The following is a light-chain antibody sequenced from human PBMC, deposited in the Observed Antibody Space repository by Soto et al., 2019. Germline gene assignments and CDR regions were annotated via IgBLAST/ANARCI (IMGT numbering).Light chain of an antibody. V-gene: IGLV2-14*01. Sequence: QSVLTQPASVSGSPGQSITISCTGTSSDVGGYNYVSWYQQHPVKAPKLMIYDVTNRPSGVSDRFSGSKSGNTASLTISGLQAEDEADYYSSSYTSSSTPYDFGTGTKVTVL. J-gene: IGLJ1*01. CDR2: DVT. CDR3: SSYTSSSTPYD. CDR1: SSDVGGYNY.